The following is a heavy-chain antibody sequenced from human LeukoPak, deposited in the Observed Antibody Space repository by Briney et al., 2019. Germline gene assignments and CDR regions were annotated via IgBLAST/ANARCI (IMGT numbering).Heavy chain of an antibody. J-gene: IGHJ6*03. D-gene: IGHD3-3*01. CDR1: GGSISSYY. CDR3: ARSRLRFLEWVSLDYMDV. V-gene: IGHV4-59*01. Sequence: SETLSLTCTVSGGSISSYYWSWIRQPPGKGLEWIGYIYYSGSTNYNPSLKSRVTISVDTSKNQFSLKLSSVTAADTAVYYCARSRLRFLEWVSLDYMDVWGKGTTVTVSS. CDR2: IYYSGST.